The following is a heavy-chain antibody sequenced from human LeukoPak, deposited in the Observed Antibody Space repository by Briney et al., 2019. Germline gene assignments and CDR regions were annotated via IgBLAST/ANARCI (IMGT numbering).Heavy chain of an antibody. V-gene: IGHV3-66*01. J-gene: IGHJ4*02. Sequence: SGGSLRLSCAASGFTVSSNYMSWVRQAPGKGLEWVSVIYSGGSTYYADSVKGRFTISRDNSKNTLYLQMNSLRAEDTAVYYCARERLQVGYYFDYWGQGTLVTVSS. D-gene: IGHD4-11*01. CDR3: ARERLQVGYYFDY. CDR2: IYSGGST. CDR1: GFTVSSNY.